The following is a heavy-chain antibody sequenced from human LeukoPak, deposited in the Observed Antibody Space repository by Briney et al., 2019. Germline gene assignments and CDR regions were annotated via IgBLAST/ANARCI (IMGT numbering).Heavy chain of an antibody. CDR1: GSMFSVYG. Sequence: PGGSLRLSCVASGSMFSVYGMHWVRQAPGKGLEWVAFLRYDASSKFYAGSVRGRFSISRDNSKSTLYLQMNSLRAEDSAIYYCAKDSYNSGWGNYFDYWGQGTLVTVSS. J-gene: IGHJ4*02. CDR3: AKDSYNSGWGNYFDY. CDR2: LRYDASSK. V-gene: IGHV3-30*02. D-gene: IGHD6-19*01.